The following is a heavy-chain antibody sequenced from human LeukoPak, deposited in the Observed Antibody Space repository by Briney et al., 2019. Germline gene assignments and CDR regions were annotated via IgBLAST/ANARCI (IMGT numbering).Heavy chain of an antibody. Sequence: GASVKVSCKASGYTFTSYAMHWVRQAPGQRLEWMGWINAGNGNTKYSQEFQGRVTITRDTSASTAYMELSSLRSEDMAVYYCARDYYHSSGYLQYAFDIWGQGTMVTVSS. CDR2: INAGNGNT. CDR1: GYTFTSYA. D-gene: IGHD3-22*01. V-gene: IGHV1-3*03. CDR3: ARDYYHSSGYLQYAFDI. J-gene: IGHJ3*02.